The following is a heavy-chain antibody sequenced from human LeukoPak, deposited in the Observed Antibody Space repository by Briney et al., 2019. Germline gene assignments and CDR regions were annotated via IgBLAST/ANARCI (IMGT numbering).Heavy chain of an antibody. CDR3: ARSYYDFWSGSSRTGLDP. CDR2: INHSGST. D-gene: IGHD3-3*01. CDR1: GGSFSGYY. Sequence: SETLSLTCAVYGGSFSGYYWSWIRQPPGKGLEWIGEINHSGSTNYNPSLKSRVTISVDTSKNQFSLKLSSVTAADTAVYYCARSYYDFWSGSSRTGLDPWGQGTLVTVSS. V-gene: IGHV4-34*09. J-gene: IGHJ5*02.